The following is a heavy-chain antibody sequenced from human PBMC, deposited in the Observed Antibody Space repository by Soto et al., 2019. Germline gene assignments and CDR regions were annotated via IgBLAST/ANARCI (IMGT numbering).Heavy chain of an antibody. CDR1: GGSISSYY. Sequence: LSLNCTVSGGSISSYYWSWIRQPPGKGLEWIGYIYYSGSTNYNPSLKSRVTISVDTSKNQFSLKLSSVTAADTAVYYCAREGLYYYDSSGYYGYFDYWGQGTLVTVSS. V-gene: IGHV4-59*01. J-gene: IGHJ4*02. CDR2: IYYSGST. CDR3: AREGLYYYDSSGYYGYFDY. D-gene: IGHD3-22*01.